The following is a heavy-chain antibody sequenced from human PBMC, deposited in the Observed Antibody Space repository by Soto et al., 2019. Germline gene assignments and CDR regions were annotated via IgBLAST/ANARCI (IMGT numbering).Heavy chain of an antibody. J-gene: IGHJ4*02. Sequence: GSLRLSCAASGFSFTTYAMHWVRQAPGKGLEWVAVISDDGSIKYYADSVKGRFTISRDNSKNTFYLQMNSLRGDDTALYYCARAIETAMDPCDYWGQGALVTVSS. CDR1: GFSFTTYA. CDR2: ISDDGSIK. D-gene: IGHD5-18*01. V-gene: IGHV3-30-3*01. CDR3: ARAIETAMDPCDY.